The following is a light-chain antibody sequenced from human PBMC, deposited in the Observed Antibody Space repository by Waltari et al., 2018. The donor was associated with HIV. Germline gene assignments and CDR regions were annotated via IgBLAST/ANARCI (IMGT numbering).Light chain of an antibody. CDR1: SSNIGAGSD. Sequence: QSVLTQPPSVSGAPGQRVTISCTGGSSNIGAGSDVHWYQQLPGTAPKLLIHDNINRPSGVPDRFSGPRTGTSASLDITGLQAEDEADYYCQSYDTRLSAWVFGGGTKLTVL. V-gene: IGLV1-40*01. CDR3: QSYDTRLSAWV. J-gene: IGLJ3*02. CDR2: DNI.